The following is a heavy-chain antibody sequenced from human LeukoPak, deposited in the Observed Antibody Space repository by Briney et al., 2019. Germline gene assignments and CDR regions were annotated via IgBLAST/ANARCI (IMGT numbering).Heavy chain of an antibody. D-gene: IGHD2-2*01. Sequence: PGGSLRLSCAASGFSFSSYDIHWVRQGSGKGLEWGSSIDTAGDTYYLGSVKGRFTISRENAKNSLYLQMNSLRAEDTAVYYCTRGSCRSTSCYERLNVLDVWGQGTTVTVSS. CDR3: TRGSCRSTSCYERLNVLDV. CDR2: IDTAGDT. V-gene: IGHV3-13*01. J-gene: IGHJ6*02. CDR1: GFSFSSYD.